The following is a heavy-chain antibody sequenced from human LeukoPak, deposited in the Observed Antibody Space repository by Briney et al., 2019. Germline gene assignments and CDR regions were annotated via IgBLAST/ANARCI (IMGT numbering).Heavy chain of an antibody. V-gene: IGHV3-30*02. Sequence: GGSLRLSCAASGVTFISYGIHWVRQAPGKGLEWVAFIRYDGSNEHYADSVKGRFSISRDNSKNTVYLQMNSLRAEDTAVYYCAKGSGDHFEAFDIWGQGTTVTVSS. J-gene: IGHJ3*02. CDR2: IRYDGSNE. CDR3: AKGSGDHFEAFDI. D-gene: IGHD3-3*01. CDR1: GVTFISYG.